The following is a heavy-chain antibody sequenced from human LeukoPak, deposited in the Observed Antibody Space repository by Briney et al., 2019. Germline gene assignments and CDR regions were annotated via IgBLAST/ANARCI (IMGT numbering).Heavy chain of an antibody. CDR2: MNPDTGNS. CDR1: GYTFSSYD. J-gene: IGHJ4*02. CDR3: ARLSQTPAYYDTSVYYYLGY. Sequence: GASVKVSCKGSGYTFSSYDINWVRQATGQGLEWMGWMNPDTGNSGYAQKFQGRVTMTRDTSISTAYMELSSLRSEDTAVYYCARLSQTPAYYDTSVYYYLGYCGQGTLVTVSS. D-gene: IGHD3-22*01. V-gene: IGHV1-8*01.